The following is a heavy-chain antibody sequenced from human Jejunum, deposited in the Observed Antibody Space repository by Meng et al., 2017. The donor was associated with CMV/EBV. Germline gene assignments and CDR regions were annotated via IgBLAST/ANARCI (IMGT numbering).Heavy chain of an antibody. V-gene: IGHV1-18*01. CDR1: GYPFIGYV. CDR3: ARDTYLGEYFQH. J-gene: IGHJ1*01. Sequence: CKSSGYPFIGYVLSWVRQAPGRGLEWMGWISPKTGNTKYAQKLQDRVSMTTDISTNTAYLDLRGLKSDDTAVYYCARDTYLGEYFQHWGQGTLVTVSS. CDR2: ISPKTGNT. D-gene: IGHD2/OR15-2a*01.